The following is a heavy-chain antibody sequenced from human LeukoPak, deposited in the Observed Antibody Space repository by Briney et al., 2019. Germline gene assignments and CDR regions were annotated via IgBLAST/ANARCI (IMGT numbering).Heavy chain of an antibody. D-gene: IGHD1-26*01. CDR3: ARDDRGSNDAFDI. V-gene: IGHV1-18*01. Sequence: VASVKVSCKASGYTFTSYGISWVRQAPGQGLEWMGWISAYNGNTNYAQKLQGRVTMTTDTSTSTAYMELSSLRSEDTAVYYCARDDRGSNDAFDIWGQGTMVTVSS. CDR2: ISAYNGNT. J-gene: IGHJ3*02. CDR1: GYTFTSYG.